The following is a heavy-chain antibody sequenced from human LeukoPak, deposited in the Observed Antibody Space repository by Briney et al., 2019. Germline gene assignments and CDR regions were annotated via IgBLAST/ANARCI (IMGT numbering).Heavy chain of an antibody. J-gene: IGHJ5*02. CDR3: VRSYHPGGWFDP. D-gene: IGHD2-21*01. CDR2: ISGSGGST. V-gene: IGHV3-23*01. CDR1: GFTFSSYA. Sequence: GGSLRLSCAASGFTFSSYAMSWVRQAPGKGLEWVSAISGSGGSTYYADSVKGRFTISRDNSKNSLYLQMNSLTAEDTAVHYCVRSYHPGGWFDPWGQGTLVTVSS.